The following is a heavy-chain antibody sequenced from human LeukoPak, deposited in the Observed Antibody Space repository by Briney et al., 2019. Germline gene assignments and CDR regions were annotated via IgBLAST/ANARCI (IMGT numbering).Heavy chain of an antibody. Sequence: ASETLSLTCTVPGASISSGGYYWSWIRQPAGKGLEWIGRIYTSGSTTYNPSLKSRVTMSVDKSKNQFSLNLSSLTAADTAVYYCARGFGLEAFDIWGQGTMVTVSS. CDR2: IYTSGST. J-gene: IGHJ3*02. CDR1: GASISSGGYY. D-gene: IGHD3-16*01. V-gene: IGHV4-61*02. CDR3: ARGFGLEAFDI.